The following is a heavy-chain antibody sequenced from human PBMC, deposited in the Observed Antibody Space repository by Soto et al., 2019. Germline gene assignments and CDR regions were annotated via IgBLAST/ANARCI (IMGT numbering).Heavy chain of an antibody. CDR1: GYTFPSYG. CDR2: VSAHDGKT. V-gene: IGHV1-18*04. Sequence: QVKVVQSGGEVKKPGASVKVSCKTSGYTFPSYGFSWVRQAPGQGLEWMGWVSAHDGKTNIPQKCKGRVTMTTDKSTRTIHMELRTLKSDDTAVYYCARGGGDYGDYFDYWGQGSLVIVT. J-gene: IGHJ4*02. CDR3: ARGGGDYGDYFDY. D-gene: IGHD4-17*01.